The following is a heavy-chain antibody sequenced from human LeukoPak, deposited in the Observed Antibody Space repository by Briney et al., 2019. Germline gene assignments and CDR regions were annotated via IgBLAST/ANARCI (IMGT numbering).Heavy chain of an antibody. CDR3: AKSRGSGSSYYFDY. V-gene: IGHV3-23*01. J-gene: IGHJ4*02. CDR2: ISGSGGST. CDR1: GFTFSSYA. D-gene: IGHD3-10*01. Sequence: GALRLSCAASGFTFSSYAMSWVRQAPGKGLEWVSAISGSGGSTYYADSVKGRFTISRDNSKNTLYLQMNSLRAEDTAVYYCAKSRGSGSSYYFDYWGQGTLVTVSS.